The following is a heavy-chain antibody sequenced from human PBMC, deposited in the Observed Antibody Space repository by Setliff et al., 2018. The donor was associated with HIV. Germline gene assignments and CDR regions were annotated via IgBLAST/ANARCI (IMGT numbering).Heavy chain of an antibody. CDR1: GGTFSLYA. Sequence: SVKVSCKASGGTFSLYAINWVRQAPGQGLEWMGGIIPIFNTANYAQKFQGRVTITRDTSTSTAYMELRSLRSDDTAVYYCAREIGDYYDSSGYYPPTDYYYGMDVWGQGTTVTVSS. D-gene: IGHD3-22*01. J-gene: IGHJ6*02. V-gene: IGHV1-69*05. CDR3: AREIGDYYDSSGYYPPTDYYYGMDV. CDR2: IIPIFNTA.